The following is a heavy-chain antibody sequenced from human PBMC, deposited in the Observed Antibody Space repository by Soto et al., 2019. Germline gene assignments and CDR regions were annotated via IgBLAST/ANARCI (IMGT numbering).Heavy chain of an antibody. CDR3: ARRITMIVVVPSQDAFDI. CDR1: GFTFSSYA. J-gene: IGHJ3*02. V-gene: IGHV3-23*01. D-gene: IGHD3-22*01. Sequence: LRLSCAASGFTFSSYAISWVRQPPGKGLEWVSAISGSGGSTYYADSVKGRFTISRDNSKNTLYLQMNSLRAEDTAVYYCARRITMIVVVPSQDAFDIWGQGTMVTVSS. CDR2: ISGSGGST.